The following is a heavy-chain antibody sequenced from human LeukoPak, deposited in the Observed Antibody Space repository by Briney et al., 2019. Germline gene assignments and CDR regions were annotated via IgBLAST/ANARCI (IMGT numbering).Heavy chain of an antibody. CDR1: GGSISSGDYY. CDR3: ARPYYYDSRIDP. D-gene: IGHD3-22*01. V-gene: IGHV4-30-4*01. J-gene: IGHJ5*02. Sequence: PSQTLSLTCTVSGGSISSGDYYWSWIRHPPGKGLERVAYMYYSGSTYYNPSLKSRVTVSADTSKNQLSLKLSSVTAADTAVYYCARPYYYDSRIDPWGQGILVTVSS. CDR2: MYYSGST.